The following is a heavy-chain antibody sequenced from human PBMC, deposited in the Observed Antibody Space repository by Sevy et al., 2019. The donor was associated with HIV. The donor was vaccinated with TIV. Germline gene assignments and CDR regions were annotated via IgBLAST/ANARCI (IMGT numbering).Heavy chain of an antibody. V-gene: IGHV3-33*01. D-gene: IGHD4-17*01. CDR2: MWFDGSNT. J-gene: IGHJ4*02. CDR3: ARDLEFYDYGDYGPAFMPDY. CDR1: GFTFSTYG. Sequence: GGSLRLSCAASGFTFSTYGMHWVRQAPGKGLEWVAVMWFDGSNTYYADSVKGRFTISRDIAKNTLHLQMNSLRAEDTAVYYCARDLEFYDYGDYGPAFMPDYWGQGTLVNVSS.